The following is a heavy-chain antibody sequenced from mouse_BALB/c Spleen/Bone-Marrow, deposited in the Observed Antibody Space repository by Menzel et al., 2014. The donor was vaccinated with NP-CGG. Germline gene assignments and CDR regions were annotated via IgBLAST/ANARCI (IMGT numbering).Heavy chain of an antibody. D-gene: IGHD1-2*01. CDR2: IRNKANGYTT. CDR1: GFTFTDYY. CDR3: ARDNYYGYHWYFDV. V-gene: IGHV7-3*02. J-gene: IGHJ1*01. Sequence: DVHLVESGGGLVQPGGSLRLSCATSGFTFTDYYMSWVRQPPGKALEWLGFIRNKANGYTTEYSASVKGRFTISRDNSQSSLYLQMNTLRAEDSATYYCARDNYYGYHWYFDVWGAGTTVTVSS.